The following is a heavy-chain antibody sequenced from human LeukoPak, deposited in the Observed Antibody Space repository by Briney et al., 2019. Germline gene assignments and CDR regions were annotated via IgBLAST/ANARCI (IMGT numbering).Heavy chain of an antibody. V-gene: IGHV3-30-3*01. D-gene: IGHD3-3*01. CDR2: KSYDGSNK. Sequence: GGSLRLSCAASGFTFSSYAMHWVRQAPGKGLEWVAVKSYDGSNKYYADSVKGRFTISRDNSKNTLYLQMNGLRAEDTAVYYCARANDFWSGYYIDYWGQGTLVTVSS. CDR1: GFTFSSYA. CDR3: ARANDFWSGYYIDY. J-gene: IGHJ4*02.